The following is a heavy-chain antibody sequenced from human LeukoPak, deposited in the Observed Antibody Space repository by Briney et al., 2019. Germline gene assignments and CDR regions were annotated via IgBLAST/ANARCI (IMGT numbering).Heavy chain of an antibody. CDR3: ARVDTVMAYYFDL. CDR2: IYSGGTT. J-gene: IGHJ4*02. CDR1: GFTVSTNC. Sequence: GGSLRLSCAASGFTVSTNCMTWVRQAPGKGLEWVSTIYSGGTTYYADSVMGRFTISRHNSRNTLYLQVNSLRAEDTAVYYCARVDTVMAYYFDLWGQGTLVTVSS. V-gene: IGHV3-53*04. D-gene: IGHD5-18*01.